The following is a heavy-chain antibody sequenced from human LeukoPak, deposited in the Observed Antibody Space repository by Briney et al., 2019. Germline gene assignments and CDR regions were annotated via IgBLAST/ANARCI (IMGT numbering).Heavy chain of an antibody. CDR3: ARDLLSDIVLMVYAVPGAFDI. V-gene: IGHV3-7*01. J-gene: IGHJ3*02. CDR1: GFTFSSYW. CDR2: IKHDGSEK. D-gene: IGHD2-8*01. Sequence: GGSLRLSCAASGFTFSSYWMNWVRQAPGKGLEWVANIKHDGSEKYYVDSVKGRFTISRDNAKNSLYLQMNSLRAEDTAVYYCARDLLSDIVLMVYAVPGAFDIWGQGTIVTVSS.